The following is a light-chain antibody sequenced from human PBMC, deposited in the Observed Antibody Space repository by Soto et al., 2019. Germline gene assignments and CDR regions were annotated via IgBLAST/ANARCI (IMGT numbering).Light chain of an antibody. CDR3: QQSYSTPRT. J-gene: IGKJ1*01. V-gene: IGKV1-39*01. CDR2: AAS. Sequence: DIQMTPSPYSLSASVGDRVPITCRARQSISSYLNWYQQKPGKAPKLLIYAASSLQSGVPSRFSGSVSGTDFTLTISILQPEDFATYYCQQSYSTPRTFGQGTEVEIK. CDR1: QSISSY.